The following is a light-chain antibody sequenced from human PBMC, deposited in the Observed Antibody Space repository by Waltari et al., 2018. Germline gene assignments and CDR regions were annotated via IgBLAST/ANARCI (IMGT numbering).Light chain of an antibody. V-gene: IGKV1-8*01. CDR1: QNISSY. J-gene: IGKJ2*02. CDR3: QQYYDYPCT. CDR2: AAS. Sequence: AIRMTQSPSSFSASTGDRVTITCRASQNISSYLAWYQQKPGKGPQFLIYAASTLQSGVPSRFSGSGSGTDFTLTISWLQSEDFATYYCQQYYDYPCTFGQGTKVEVK.